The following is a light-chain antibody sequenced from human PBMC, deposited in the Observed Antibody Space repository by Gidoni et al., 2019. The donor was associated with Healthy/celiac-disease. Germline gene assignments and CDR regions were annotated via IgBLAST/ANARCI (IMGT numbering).Light chain of an antibody. CDR3: QQRNNWPLIT. CDR1: QSVSSY. CDR2: DAS. J-gene: IGKJ5*01. Sequence: ELVFTQSPATLSLSPGERGTLTCRASQSVSSYLAWYQQKPGQAPRLLIYDASNRATGIPARFSGSGSGTYFSLTISSLEPADFAVYYCQQRNNWPLITFXXXTRLEIK. V-gene: IGKV3-11*01.